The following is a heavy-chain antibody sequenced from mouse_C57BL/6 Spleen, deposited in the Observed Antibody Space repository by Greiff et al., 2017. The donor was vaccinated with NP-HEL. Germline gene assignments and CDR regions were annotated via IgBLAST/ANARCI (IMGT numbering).Heavy chain of an antibody. CDR1: GYTFTSYW. J-gene: IGHJ4*01. CDR3: AREGTTVVAYYYAMDY. V-gene: IGHV1-72*01. D-gene: IGHD1-1*01. Sequence: VQLQQPGAELVKPGASVKLSCKASGYTFTSYWMHWVKQRPGRGLEWIGRIDPNSGGTKYNEKFKSKATLTVDKPSSTAYMQLSSLTSEDSAVYYGAREGTTVVAYYYAMDYWGQGTSVTVSS. CDR2: IDPNSGGT.